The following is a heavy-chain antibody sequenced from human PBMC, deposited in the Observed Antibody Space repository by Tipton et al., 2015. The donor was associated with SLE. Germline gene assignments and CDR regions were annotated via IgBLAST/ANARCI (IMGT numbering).Heavy chain of an antibody. CDR2: INHSGST. V-gene: IGHV4-34*01. J-gene: IGHJ4*02. CDR1: GGSFSGYY. CDR3: ARVLYSISFFDY. Sequence: TLSLTCAVYGGSFSGYYWSWIRQPPGKGLEWIGEINHSGSTNYNPSLKSRVTISVDTSKNQFSLKLSSVTAADTAVYYCARVLYSISFFDYWGQGTLATVSS. D-gene: IGHD6-6*01.